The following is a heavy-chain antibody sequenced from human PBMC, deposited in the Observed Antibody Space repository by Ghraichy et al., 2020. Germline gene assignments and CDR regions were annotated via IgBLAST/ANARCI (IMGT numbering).Heavy chain of an antibody. J-gene: IGHJ6*03. CDR1: GGSISSGGYS. CDR2: IYHSGST. CDR3: ARVLLDIVATGGGFDYYYYMDV. Sequence: SETLSLTCAVSGGSISSGGYSWSWIRQPPGKGLEWIGYIYHSGSTYYNPSLKSRVTISVYRSKNQFSLKLSSVTAADTAVYYCARVLLDIVATGGGFDYYYYMDVWGKGTTVTVSS. V-gene: IGHV4-30-2*01. D-gene: IGHD5-12*01.